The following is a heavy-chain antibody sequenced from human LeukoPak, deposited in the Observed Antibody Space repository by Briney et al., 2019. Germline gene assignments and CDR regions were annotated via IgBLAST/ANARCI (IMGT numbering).Heavy chain of an antibody. CDR1: GFTFSRCA. Sequence: GESLRLSCEASGFTFSRCAMNWVRQAPGKGLEWVSSISTGGDITHYADSVKGRFTISRDNSRNTVFLQMNSMRAEDTATYYCAKAYCSSSSCYTDYWGQGTLATVS. D-gene: IGHD2-2*02. J-gene: IGHJ4*02. CDR2: ISTGGDIT. V-gene: IGHV3-23*01. CDR3: AKAYCSSSSCYTDY.